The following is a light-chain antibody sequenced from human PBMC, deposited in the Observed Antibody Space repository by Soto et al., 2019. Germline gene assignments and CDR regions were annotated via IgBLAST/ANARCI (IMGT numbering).Light chain of an antibody. Sequence: EIVLTQSPGTLSLSPGERATLSCRASQSVSNYLTWYQQKPGLTPRLLIYGASSRATGIPDRFSGSGSGTDFTLTISRLEPEDFAVYYCQQYDSSRLTFGGGTKVDI. CDR2: GAS. CDR1: QSVSNY. V-gene: IGKV3-20*01. CDR3: QQYDSSRLT. J-gene: IGKJ4*01.